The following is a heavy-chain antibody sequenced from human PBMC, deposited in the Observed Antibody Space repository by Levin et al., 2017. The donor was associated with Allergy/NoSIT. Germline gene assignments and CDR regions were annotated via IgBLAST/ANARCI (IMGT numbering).Heavy chain of an antibody. CDR1: EYTFTNYY. CDR2: INPRGGST. V-gene: IGHV1-46*01. CDR3: ARVPSLVRGVTPVYYFDY. J-gene: IGHJ4*02. D-gene: IGHD3-10*01. Sequence: ASVKVSCKASEYTFTNYYIHWVRQAPGQGLEWMGIINPRGGSTTYAQKFQGRVTMTRDTSTSTVYMALSSLRSEDTAVYYCARVPSLVRGVTPVYYFDYWGQGTLVTVSS.